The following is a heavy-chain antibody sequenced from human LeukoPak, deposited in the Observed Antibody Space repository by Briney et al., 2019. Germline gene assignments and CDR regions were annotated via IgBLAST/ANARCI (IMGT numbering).Heavy chain of an antibody. CDR2: IIPMFGTA. J-gene: IGHJ6*03. Sequence: ASVKVSCKASGGTFSRYAISWVRQDPGQGLEWMGGIIPMFGTANYAQKFQGRVTITADKSTTTAYMELRSLRSEDTAVYYCARGADWQVLEYYYYYMDVWGKGTTVTVSS. D-gene: IGHD3-3*01. CDR3: ARGADWQVLEYYYYYMDV. CDR1: GGTFSRYA. V-gene: IGHV1-69*06.